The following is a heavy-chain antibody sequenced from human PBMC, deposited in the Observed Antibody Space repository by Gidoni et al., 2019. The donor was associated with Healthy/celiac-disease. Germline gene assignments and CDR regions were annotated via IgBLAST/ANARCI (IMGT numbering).Heavy chain of an antibody. Sequence: EVQLLESGGGLVQPGGSLRLSCAASGFTFSSYAMSWVRQAPGKGLEWVSAISGSGGSTYYADSVKGRFTISRDNSKNTLYLQMNSLRAEDTAVYYCAKDGAREVGATHPSSPDYFDYWGQGTLVTVSS. CDR3: AKDGAREVGATHPSSPDYFDY. J-gene: IGHJ4*02. V-gene: IGHV3-23*01. D-gene: IGHD1-26*01. CDR2: ISGSGGST. CDR1: GFTFSSYA.